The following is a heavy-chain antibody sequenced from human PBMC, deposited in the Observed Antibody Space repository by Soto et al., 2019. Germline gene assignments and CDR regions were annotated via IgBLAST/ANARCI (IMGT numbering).Heavy chain of an antibody. CDR1: GYTFTCYY. CDR2: INPGGGIK. CDR3: ARCLAVAYSPALL. J-gene: IGHJ4*02. V-gene: IGHV1-46*01. Sequence: QVQLEQSGAEVKNPWASVKVSCKASGYTFTCYYMHWVRQAPGQGLEWMGVINPGGGIKSYAENLHGRVTMTRDTSTSTAYMELSSLRSEDTAIYYCARCLAVAYSPALLWGQGTLLTVYS. D-gene: IGHD6-19*01.